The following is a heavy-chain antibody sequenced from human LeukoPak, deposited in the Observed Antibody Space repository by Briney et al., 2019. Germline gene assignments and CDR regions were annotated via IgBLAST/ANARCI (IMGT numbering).Heavy chain of an antibody. CDR1: GGSISGYY. V-gene: IGHV4-59*08. CDR3: ARHQTGSPWFDP. Sequence: PSETLSLTCTVSGGSISGYYWNWIRQPPGKGREWIGYSYYIGSTNYNPSLRSRVTIPVDTSKNQFSLKLNSVTAADTAVYFCARHQTGSPWFDPWGQGTLVTVSS. CDR2: SYYIGST. D-gene: IGHD3-10*01. J-gene: IGHJ5*02.